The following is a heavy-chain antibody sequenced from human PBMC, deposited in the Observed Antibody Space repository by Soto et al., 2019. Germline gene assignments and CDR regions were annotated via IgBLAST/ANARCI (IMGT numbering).Heavy chain of an antibody. D-gene: IGHD1-1*01. CDR2: TYCRYKWYN. V-gene: IGHV6-1*01. Sequence: SQTLSLTCAISGDSVSSNSATWNWIRQSPSRGLEWLGRTYCRYKWYNDYAISVKSRITINPDTSKNQFSLQLSSVIPDDTAVYYCGRAHLGSDRYILEPFDPWGQGTLVTVSS. CDR3: GRAHLGSDRYILEPFDP. J-gene: IGHJ5*02. CDR1: GDSVSSNSAT.